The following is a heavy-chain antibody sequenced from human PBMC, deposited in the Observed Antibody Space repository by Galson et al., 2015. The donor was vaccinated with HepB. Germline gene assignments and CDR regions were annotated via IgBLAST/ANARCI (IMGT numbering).Heavy chain of an antibody. V-gene: IGHV3-30*18. J-gene: IGHJ6*02. CDR3: AKEYCSSTSCYVPFYYYYGMDV. CDR2: ISYDGINK. Sequence: SLRLSCAASGFTFSSYGMHWVRQAPGKGLEWVAVISYDGINKYYADSVKGRFTISRDNSKNTLYLQMNSLRAEDTAVYYCAKEYCSSTSCYVPFYYYYGMDVWGQGTTVTVSS. CDR1: GFTFSSYG. D-gene: IGHD2-2*01.